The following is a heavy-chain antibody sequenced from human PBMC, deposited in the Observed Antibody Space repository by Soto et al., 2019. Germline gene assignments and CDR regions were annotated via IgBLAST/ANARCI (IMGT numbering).Heavy chain of an antibody. D-gene: IGHD6-19*01. CDR3: AKSRGSSGWYGEGDYYFDY. J-gene: IGHJ4*02. V-gene: IGHV3-23*01. Sequence: GGSLRLSCAASGFTFSSYAMSWVRQAPGKGLEWVSAISGRGGSTYYADSVKGRFTISRDNSKNTLYLQMNSLRAEDTAVYYCAKSRGSSGWYGEGDYYFDYWGQGTLVTVSS. CDR2: ISGRGGST. CDR1: GFTFSSYA.